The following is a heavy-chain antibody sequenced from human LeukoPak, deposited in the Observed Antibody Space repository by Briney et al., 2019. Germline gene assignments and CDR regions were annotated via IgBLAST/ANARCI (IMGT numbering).Heavy chain of an antibody. J-gene: IGHJ6*03. Sequence: SETLSLTCTVSGGSISSSSYYWGWIRQPPGKGLEWIGEINHSGSTNYNPSLKSRVTISVDTSKNQFSLKLSSVTAADTAVYYCARVSPVYTYGDYPWYYYYMDVWGKGTTVTVSS. CDR2: INHSGST. CDR1: GGSISSSSYY. V-gene: IGHV4-39*07. CDR3: ARVSPVYTYGDYPWYYYYMDV. D-gene: IGHD4-17*01.